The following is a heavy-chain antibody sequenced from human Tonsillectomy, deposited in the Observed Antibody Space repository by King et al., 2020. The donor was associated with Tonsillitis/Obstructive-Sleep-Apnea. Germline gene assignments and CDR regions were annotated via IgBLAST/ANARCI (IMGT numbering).Heavy chain of an antibody. D-gene: IGHD3-3*01. CDR1: GGSFSGYY. J-gene: IGHJ5*02. V-gene: IGHV4-34*01. CDR3: ARGSHYDFWSGYSNWFDP. Sequence: VQLQQWGAGLLKPSETLSLTCAVYGGSFSGYYWSWIRQPPGKGLEWIGEINHSGSTNYNPSLKSRVTISVDTSKNQFSLKLSSVTAADTAVYYCARGSHYDFWSGYSNWFDPWGQGTLATVSS. CDR2: INHSGST.